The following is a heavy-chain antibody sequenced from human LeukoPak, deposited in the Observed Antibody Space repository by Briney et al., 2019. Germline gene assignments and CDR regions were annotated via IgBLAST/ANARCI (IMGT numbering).Heavy chain of an antibody. V-gene: IGHV4-4*02. CDR1: GGSISSSNW. CDR3: ARLFGYCSGGSCYPHYFDY. D-gene: IGHD2-15*01. CDR2: IYHSGST. Sequence: SGTLSLTCAVPGGSISSSNWWSWVRQPPGKGLEWIGEIYHSGSTNYNPSLKSRVTISVDKSKNQFSLKLSSVTAADTAVYYCARLFGYCSGGSCYPHYFDYWGQGTLVTVSS. J-gene: IGHJ4*02.